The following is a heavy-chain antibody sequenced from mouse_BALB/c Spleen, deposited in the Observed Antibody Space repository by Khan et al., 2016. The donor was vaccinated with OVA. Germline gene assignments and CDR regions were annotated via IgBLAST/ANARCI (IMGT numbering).Heavy chain of an antibody. J-gene: IGHJ4*01. D-gene: IGHD3-3*01. CDR3: ARGDEENYAMDY. CDR1: GYIFTSYW. V-gene: IGHV1-76*01. CDR2: FYPGTGST. Sequence: VQLKQSGTELVRPGASVKLSCKTSGYIFTSYWIHWISQRSGQGLEWIARFYPGTGSTYYNEKFTGKATLTADKSSNTAYMQLSSLKSEDSAVYFCARGDEENYAMDYWGQGTSVTVSS.